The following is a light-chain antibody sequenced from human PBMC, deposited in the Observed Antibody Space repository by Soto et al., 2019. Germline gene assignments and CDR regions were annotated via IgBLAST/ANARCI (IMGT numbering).Light chain of an antibody. J-gene: IGKJ5*01. Sequence: EIVLTQSPGTLSLSPGERATLSCRASQSVSSSYLAWYQQKPGQAPRLLISGASSRATGIPDRFSGSGSGTDFTLTISRLEPEDFALYYCQQYGCSPPGNTFGQGTRLEIK. CDR1: QSVSSSY. V-gene: IGKV3-20*01. CDR2: GAS. CDR3: QQYGCSPPGNT.